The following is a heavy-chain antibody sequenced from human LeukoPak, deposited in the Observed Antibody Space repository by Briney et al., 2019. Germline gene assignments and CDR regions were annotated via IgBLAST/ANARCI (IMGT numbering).Heavy chain of an antibody. CDR1: GFTFDDYA. J-gene: IGHJ4*02. D-gene: IGHD4-17*01. CDR3: AKVMTTVTTYAFDY. Sequence: QPGRSLRLSCAASGFTFDDYAMHWVRQAPGKGLEWVSGISWNSGSIGYADSVKGRFTISRDNAKNSLYLQMNSLRAEDTALYYCAKVMTTVTTYAFDYWGQGTLVTVSS. V-gene: IGHV3-9*01. CDR2: ISWNSGSI.